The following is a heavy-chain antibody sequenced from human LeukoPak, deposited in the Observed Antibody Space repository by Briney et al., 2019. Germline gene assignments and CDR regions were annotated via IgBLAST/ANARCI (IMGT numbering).Heavy chain of an antibody. CDR3: ARSGAAWGGYPPHASDI. D-gene: IGHD3-3*01. Sequence: SETLSLTCTVSGDSISSYYWTWIRQRPGKGLEGIGYVYNSGSTDYNLSLKSRVTISVNTSKNQFSMRLNSVTAADTAVYYCARSGAAWGGYPPHASDIWGQGTMVTVSS. CDR1: GDSISSYY. CDR2: VYNSGST. V-gene: IGHV4-59*01. J-gene: IGHJ3*02.